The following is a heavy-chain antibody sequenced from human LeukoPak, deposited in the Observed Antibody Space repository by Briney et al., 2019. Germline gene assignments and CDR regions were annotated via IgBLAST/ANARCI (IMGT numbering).Heavy chain of an antibody. CDR3: ARAHMTTVTLGDY. CDR2: INPNSGVT. V-gene: IGHV1-2*02. D-gene: IGHD4-17*01. Sequence: GASVKVSCKASGYTFIGYYIHWVRRAPGQGLEWMAWINPNSGVTNYAQKFQGRVTLTRDTPISTVYMEVSGLTSDDTAVYYCARAHMTTVTLGDYWGQGTLVTVSS. J-gene: IGHJ4*02. CDR1: GYTFIGYY.